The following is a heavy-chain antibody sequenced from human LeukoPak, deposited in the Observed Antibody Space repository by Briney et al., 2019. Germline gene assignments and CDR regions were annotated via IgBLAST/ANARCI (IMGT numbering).Heavy chain of an antibody. CDR1: RYSINNFW. J-gene: IGHJ4*02. V-gene: IGHV5-51*01. D-gene: IGHD3-3*01. Sequence: GESLKISWKASRYSINNFWMVWVRQMPGKGLEWMGIIYPGDSDTKYSPSFQGQVTISADKSISTAYLEWSSLKASDTAMYYCTRPPSTPIFGGYWFDYWGQGTLVTVSS. CDR2: IYPGDSDT. CDR3: TRPPSTPIFGGYWFDY.